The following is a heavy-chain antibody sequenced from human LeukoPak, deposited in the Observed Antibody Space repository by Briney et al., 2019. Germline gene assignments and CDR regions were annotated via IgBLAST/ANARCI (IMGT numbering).Heavy chain of an antibody. V-gene: IGHV3-7*01. D-gene: IGHD4-17*01. CDR3: AREPRDAYGLFDS. CDR1: GFTF. Sequence: GGSLRLSCAASGFTFMSWVRQSPGRGLEWVGNIKWDGSEGYYADSVKGRFTISRDNAKNSVFLQMNSLRVEDTGVYYCAREPRDAYGLFDSWGQGTLVTVSS. CDR2: IKWDGSEG. J-gene: IGHJ4*02.